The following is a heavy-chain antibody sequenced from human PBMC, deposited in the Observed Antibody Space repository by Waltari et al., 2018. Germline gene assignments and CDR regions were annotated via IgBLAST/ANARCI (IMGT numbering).Heavy chain of an antibody. CDR3: AKAQHIVVVPAATDY. Sequence: QVQLVESGGGVVQPGGSLRLSCAASGLTFSSYGMHWVRPAPGKGLEWVAFIRYDGSNKYYADSVKGRFTISRDNSKNTLYLQMYSLRAEDTAVYYCAKAQHIVVVPAATDYWGQGTLVTVSS. CDR2: IRYDGSNK. CDR1: GLTFSSYG. V-gene: IGHV3-30*02. J-gene: IGHJ4*02. D-gene: IGHD2-2*01.